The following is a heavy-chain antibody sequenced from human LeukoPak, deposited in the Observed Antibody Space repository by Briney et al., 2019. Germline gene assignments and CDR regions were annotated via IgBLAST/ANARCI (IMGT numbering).Heavy chain of an antibody. CDR2: FDPEDGET. D-gene: IGHD2-21*02. J-gene: IGHJ4*02. V-gene: IGHV1-24*01. CDR1: GYTLTELS. Sequence: ASVKVSCKVSGYTLTELSMRWVRQAPGKGLEWMGGFDPEDGETIYAQKFQGRVTMTEDTSTDTAYMELSSLRSEDTAVYYCATAFEVTAFDSHSPLDYWGQGTLVTVSS. CDR3: ATAFEVTAFDSHSPLDY.